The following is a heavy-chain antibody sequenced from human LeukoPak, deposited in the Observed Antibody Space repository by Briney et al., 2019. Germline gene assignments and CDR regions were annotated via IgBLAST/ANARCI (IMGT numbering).Heavy chain of an antibody. CDR1: GGTFSGYA. J-gene: IGHJ4*02. Sequence: SVKVSCKASGGTFSGYAISWVQQAPGQGLEWMGGIIPIFGTANYAQKFQGRVTITADESTSTAYMELSSLRSEDTAVYYCARSIAAAGYFDYWGQGTLVTVSS. CDR3: ARSIAAAGYFDY. V-gene: IGHV1-69*13. D-gene: IGHD6-13*01. CDR2: IIPIFGTA.